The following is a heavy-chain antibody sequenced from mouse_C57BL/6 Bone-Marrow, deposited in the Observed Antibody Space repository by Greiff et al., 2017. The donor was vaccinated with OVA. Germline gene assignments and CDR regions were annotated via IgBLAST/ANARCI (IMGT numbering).Heavy chain of an antibody. J-gene: IGHJ4*01. CDR1: GFTFSSYT. Sequence: VQLKESGGGLVKPGGSLKLSCAASGFTFSSYTMSWVRQTPEKRLEWVATISGGGGNTYYPDSVKGRFTISRDNAKNTLYLQMSSLRSEDTALYYCARALGYYAMDYWGQGTSVTVSS. CDR3: ARALGYYAMDY. V-gene: IGHV5-9*01. CDR2: ISGGGGNT.